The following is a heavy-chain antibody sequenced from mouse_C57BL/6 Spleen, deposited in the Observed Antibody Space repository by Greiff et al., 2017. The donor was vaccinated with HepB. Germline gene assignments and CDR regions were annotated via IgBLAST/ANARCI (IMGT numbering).Heavy chain of an antibody. J-gene: IGHJ4*01. V-gene: IGHV1-69*01. CDR3: ARVTGTYYAMDY. CDR2: IDPSDSYT. CDR1: GYTFTSYW. Sequence: QVQLQQSGAELVMPGASVKLSCKASGYTFTSYWMHWVKQRPGQGLEWIGEIDPSDSYTNYNKKFKVKSTLTVDKSSSTAYMQLSGLTSEDSAVYNGARVTGTYYAMDYWGQGTSVTVSS.